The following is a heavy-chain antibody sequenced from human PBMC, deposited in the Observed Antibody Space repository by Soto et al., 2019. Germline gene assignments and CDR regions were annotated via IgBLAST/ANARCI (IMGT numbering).Heavy chain of an antibody. V-gene: IGHV1-69*01. CDR1: GGSFNRHT. CDR3: ARGWGYDSTDDYYAY. CDR2: IIPTFGTA. J-gene: IGHJ4*02. D-gene: IGHD3-22*01. Sequence: QVQLVQSGAEVRKPGSSVRVSCKASGGSFNRHTISWVRQAPGQGLEWMGGIIPTFGTANHAQKFQGRVTIIADESTSTVYMELSSLRSDDTAIYYCARGWGYDSTDDYYAYWGQGTLVIVSS.